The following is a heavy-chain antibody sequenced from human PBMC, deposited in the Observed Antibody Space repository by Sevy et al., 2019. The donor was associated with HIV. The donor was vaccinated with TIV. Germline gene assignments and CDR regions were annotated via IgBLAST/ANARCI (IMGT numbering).Heavy chain of an antibody. J-gene: IGHJ4*02. V-gene: IGHV3-30*18. CDR1: GFTFSSYG. CDR2: ISYDGSNK. Sequence: GGSLRLSCAASGFTFSSYGMHWVRQAPVKGLEWVAVISYDGSNKYYADSVKGRFTISRDNSKNTLYLQMNSLRAEDTAVYYCAKDSHYYDSSGYLVLMDYWGQGTLVTVSS. D-gene: IGHD3-22*01. CDR3: AKDSHYYDSSGYLVLMDY.